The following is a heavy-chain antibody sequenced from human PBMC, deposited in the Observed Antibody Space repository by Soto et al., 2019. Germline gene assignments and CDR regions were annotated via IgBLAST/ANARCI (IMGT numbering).Heavy chain of an antibody. V-gene: IGHV1-69*01. J-gene: IGHJ4*02. Sequence: QVQLVQSGAEVQKPGSSVKVSCKASGGTFSSYAISWVRQAPGQGLEWMGGIIPIFGTANYAQKFQGRVTITADESTSTAYMELSSLRSEDTAVYYCARALKGVEDYDYVWGEFDYWGQGTLVTVSS. CDR2: IIPIFGTA. CDR3: ARALKGVEDYDYVWGEFDY. D-gene: IGHD3-16*01. CDR1: GGTFSSYA.